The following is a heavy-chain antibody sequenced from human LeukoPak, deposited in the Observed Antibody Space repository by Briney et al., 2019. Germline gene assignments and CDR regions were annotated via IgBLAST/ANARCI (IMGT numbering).Heavy chain of an antibody. Sequence: KPSETLSLTCAVYGGSFSGYYWSWIRQPPGKGLEWIGEINHSGGTNYNPSLKSRVTISVDTSKNQFSLKLSSVTAADTAVYYCAREEAFDIWGQGTMVTVSS. J-gene: IGHJ3*02. CDR2: INHSGGT. CDR3: AREEAFDI. V-gene: IGHV4-34*01. CDR1: GGSFSGYY.